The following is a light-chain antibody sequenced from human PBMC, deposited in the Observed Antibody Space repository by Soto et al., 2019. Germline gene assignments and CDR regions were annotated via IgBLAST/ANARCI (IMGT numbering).Light chain of an antibody. CDR3: QQYGSSPIT. CDR2: GAS. J-gene: IGKJ3*01. CDR1: QSVSSTS. V-gene: IGKV3-20*01. Sequence: EIVLTQSPGTLSLSPGERVTLSCRASQSVSSTSLAWYQHKPGQAPRLLIYGASSRATGIPDRFSGSGSGTDFTLTISRLEPEDFAVYSCQQYGSSPITFGPGTKVDIK.